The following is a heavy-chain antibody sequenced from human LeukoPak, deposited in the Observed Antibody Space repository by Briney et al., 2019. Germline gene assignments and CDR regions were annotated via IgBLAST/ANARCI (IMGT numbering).Heavy chain of an antibody. J-gene: IGHJ4*02. CDR3: ARSPQLDY. CDR1: GVTFSSYS. Sequence: GGSLRLSCVASGVTFSSYSMNWVRQAPGKGLEWVSYISSSSSYIYYADSVKGRFTISRDNAKNSLYLQMNSLRAEDTAVYYCARSPQLDYWDQGTLVTVSS. V-gene: IGHV3-21*01. CDR2: ISSSSSYI.